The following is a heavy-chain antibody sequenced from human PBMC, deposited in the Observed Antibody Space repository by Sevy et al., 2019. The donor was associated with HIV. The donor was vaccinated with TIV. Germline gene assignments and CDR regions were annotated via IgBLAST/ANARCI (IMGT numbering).Heavy chain of an antibody. V-gene: IGHV2-5*01. CDR1: GFSLSTSGVG. D-gene: IGHD2-21*02. CDR3: AHSTIYVVVTAQGNRSAASSTPRWGYYFDY. Sequence: SGPTLVKPTQTLTLTCTFSGFSLSTSGVGVGWIRQPTGKALEWLALIYWNDDKRYSPSLKSRLTITKDTSKNQVVLKMTDMDPVDTATYYCAHSTIYVVVTAQGNRSAASSTPRWGYYFDYWGQGTLVTVSS. J-gene: IGHJ4*02. CDR2: IYWNDDK.